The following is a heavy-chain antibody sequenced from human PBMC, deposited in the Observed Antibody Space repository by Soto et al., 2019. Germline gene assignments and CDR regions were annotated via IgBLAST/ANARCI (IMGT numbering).Heavy chain of an antibody. Sequence: QVQLVQSGAEVKKLGASVKVSCKASGYTFTSYAMHWVRQAPVQRLEWMGWINAGNGNTKYSQKFLGRVTITRDTSASTAYMELSSLRSEDTAVYYCARGPGGPDGPGDYWGQGTLVTVCS. CDR2: INAGNGNT. CDR3: ARGPGGPDGPGDY. J-gene: IGHJ4*02. CDR1: GYTFTSYA. D-gene: IGHD2-15*01. V-gene: IGHV1-3*01.